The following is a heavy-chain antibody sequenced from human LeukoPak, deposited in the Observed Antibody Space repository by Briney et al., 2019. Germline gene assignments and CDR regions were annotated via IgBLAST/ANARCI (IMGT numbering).Heavy chain of an antibody. CDR2: IYHSGST. J-gene: IGHJ4*02. Sequence: SETLSLTCTVSGGSISSGDYYWSWIRQPPGKGLEWIGYIYHSGSTYYTPSLKSRVSISLATSKNQVPLNLSSVTATDTAMYYCARGWNAPGDYWGQGTLVTVSS. D-gene: IGHD1-1*01. V-gene: IGHV4-30-4*01. CDR3: ARGWNAPGDY. CDR1: GGSISSGDYY.